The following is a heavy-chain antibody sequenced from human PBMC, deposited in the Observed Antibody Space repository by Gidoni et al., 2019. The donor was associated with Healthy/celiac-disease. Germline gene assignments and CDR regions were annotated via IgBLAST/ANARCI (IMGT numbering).Heavy chain of an antibody. Sequence: QVQLVQSGAEVKKPGSSVKVSCKASGGTFSSYAISWVRQAPGQGLEWMGGIIPIFGTANDAQKFQGRVTITADESTSTAYMELSSLRSEDTAVYYCAREGGYGSGSYYKNNWFDPWGQGTLVTVSS. CDR2: IIPIFGTA. V-gene: IGHV1-69*01. CDR1: GGTFSSYA. CDR3: AREGGYGSGSYYKNNWFDP. D-gene: IGHD3-10*01. J-gene: IGHJ5*02.